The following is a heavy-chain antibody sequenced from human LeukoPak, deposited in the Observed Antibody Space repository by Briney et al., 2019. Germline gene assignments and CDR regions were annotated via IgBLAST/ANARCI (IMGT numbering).Heavy chain of an antibody. Sequence: SETLSLTCTVSGGSISSNSYYWGWIRQPPGKGLEWIGYIYYSGSTYYNPSLNSRVTISVDTSKNQFSLKLSSVTAADTAVYYCARLEYSGSYSDYWGQGTLVTVSS. V-gene: IGHV4-39*01. D-gene: IGHD1-26*01. CDR2: IYYSGST. J-gene: IGHJ4*02. CDR3: ARLEYSGSYSDY. CDR1: GGSISSNSYY.